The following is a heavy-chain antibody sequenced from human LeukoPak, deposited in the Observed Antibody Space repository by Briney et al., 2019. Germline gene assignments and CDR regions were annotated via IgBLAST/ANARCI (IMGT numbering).Heavy chain of an antibody. Sequence: GGSLRLSYAASGFTFSSYAMSWVRQAPGKGLEWVSTISGSGSDTSYADSVRGRFTISRDNPKSTLYLQMTNLRDEDTALYFCAKGQGFSSTWYADHWGQGTLVTVSS. V-gene: IGHV3-23*01. J-gene: IGHJ5*02. CDR1: GFTFSSYA. CDR3: AKGQGFSSTWYADH. CDR2: ISGSGSDT. D-gene: IGHD6-13*01.